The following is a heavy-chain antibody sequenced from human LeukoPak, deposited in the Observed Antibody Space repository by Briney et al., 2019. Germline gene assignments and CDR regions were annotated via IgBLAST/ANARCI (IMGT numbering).Heavy chain of an antibody. CDR1: GYTFTSYD. D-gene: IGHD3-10*01. CDR2: TNPNSGNT. V-gene: IGHV1-8*01. CDR3: ARVGRLYGSGSYYTY. J-gene: IGHJ4*02. Sequence: ASVKVSRKASGYTFTSYDINWVRQATGQGLEWMGWTNPNSGNTGYAQKFQGRVTMTRNTSISTAYMELSSLRSEDTAVYYCARVGRLYGSGSYYTYWGQGTLVTASS.